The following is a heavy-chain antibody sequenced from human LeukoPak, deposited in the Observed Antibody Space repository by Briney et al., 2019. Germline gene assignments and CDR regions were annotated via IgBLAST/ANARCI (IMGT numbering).Heavy chain of an antibody. Sequence: KPSETLSLTCTVSGGSISSHYWSWIRQPPGKGLEWIGYIYYSGSTNYNPSLKSRVTISVDTSKNQFSLKLSSVTAADTAVYYCARGASYCYYYMDVWGKGTTVTVSS. V-gene: IGHV4-59*11. J-gene: IGHJ6*03. CDR1: GGSISSHY. CDR2: IYYSGST. CDR3: ARGASYCYYYMDV.